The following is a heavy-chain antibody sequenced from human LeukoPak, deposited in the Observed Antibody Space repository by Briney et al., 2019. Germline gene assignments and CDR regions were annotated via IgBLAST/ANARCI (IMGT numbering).Heavy chain of an antibody. CDR3: ARDAVGATGLYYFDY. CDR1: GFTFSSYS. J-gene: IGHJ4*02. CDR2: ISSSSSYI. D-gene: IGHD1-26*01. V-gene: IGHV3-21*01. Sequence: SGGSLRLSCAASGFTFSSYSMNWVRQAPGKGLEWVSSISSSSSYIYYADSVKGRFTISRDNAKNSLYLQMNSLRAEDTAVYYCARDAVGATGLYYFDYWGQGTLVTASS.